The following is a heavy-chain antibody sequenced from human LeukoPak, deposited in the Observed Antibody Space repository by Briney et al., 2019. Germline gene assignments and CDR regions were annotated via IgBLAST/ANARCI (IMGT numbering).Heavy chain of an antibody. CDR3: ARADYGGNWGYYYYYGMDV. D-gene: IGHD4-23*01. CDR1: GGSISGYY. J-gene: IGHJ6*02. CDR2: IYYSGST. V-gene: IGHV4-59*01. Sequence: SETLSLTCTVSGGSISGYYWSWIRQPPGKGLEWIGYIYYSGSTNYNPSLKSRVTISVDTSKNQFSLKLSSVTAADMAVYYCARADYGGNWGYYYYYGMDVWGQGTTVTVSS.